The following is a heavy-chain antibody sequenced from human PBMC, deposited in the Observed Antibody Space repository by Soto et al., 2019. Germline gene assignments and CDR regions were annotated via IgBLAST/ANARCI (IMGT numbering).Heavy chain of an antibody. CDR2: MNPNSGNT. CDR3: ARADIVATVVDY. CDR1: GYTFTSYD. J-gene: IGHJ4*02. D-gene: IGHD5-12*01. Sequence: GASVKVSCKASGYTFTSYDINWVRQATGQGLEWMGWMNPNSGNTGYAQKFQGRVTMTRNTSISTAYMELNSLRSEDTAVYYCARADIVATVVDYWGQGTLVTVSS. V-gene: IGHV1-8*01.